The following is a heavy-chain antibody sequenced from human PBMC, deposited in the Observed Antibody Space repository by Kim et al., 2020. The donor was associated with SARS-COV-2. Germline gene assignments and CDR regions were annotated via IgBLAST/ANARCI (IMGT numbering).Heavy chain of an antibody. CDR3: ARGGHYYDSSGYYVFDY. J-gene: IGHJ4*02. V-gene: IGHV4-59*09. D-gene: IGHD3-22*01. Sequence: KSRATISVDTSKNQFSLKLSSVTAADTAVYYCARGGHYYDSSGYYVFDYWGPGTLVTVSS.